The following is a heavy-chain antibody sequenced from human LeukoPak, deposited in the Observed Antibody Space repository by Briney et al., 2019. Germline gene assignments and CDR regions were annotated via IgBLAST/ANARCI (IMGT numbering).Heavy chain of an antibody. CDR1: GGSISSYY. J-gene: IGHJ6*02. D-gene: IGHD2-15*01. CDR3: ARLVAARNSYYYYGMDV. CDR2: TYYSGST. V-gene: IGHV4-59*01. Sequence: TSETLSLTCTVSGGSISSYYWSWIRQPPGKGLEWIGYTYYSGSTNYNPSLKSLVTISVDTSKNQFSLKLSSVTAADTAVYYCARLVAARNSYYYYGMDVWGQGTTVTVSS.